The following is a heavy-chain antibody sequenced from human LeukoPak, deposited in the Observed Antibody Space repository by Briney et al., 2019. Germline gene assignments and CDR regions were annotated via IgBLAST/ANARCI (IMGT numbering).Heavy chain of an antibody. CDR1: GGSISSYY. CDR2: IYYSGST. J-gene: IGHJ6*03. V-gene: IGHV4-59*01. D-gene: IGHD3-10*01. Sequence: PSETLSLTCTVSGGSISSYYWSWIRQPPGKGLEWIGYIYYSGSTNYNPSLKSRVTISVDTSKNQFSLKLSSVTAADTAVYYCARDYGWFGEDYYYYMDVWGKGTTVTVSS. CDR3: ARDYGWFGEDYYYYMDV.